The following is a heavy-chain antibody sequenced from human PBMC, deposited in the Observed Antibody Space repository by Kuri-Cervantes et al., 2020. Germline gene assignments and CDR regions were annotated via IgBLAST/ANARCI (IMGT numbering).Heavy chain of an antibody. V-gene: IGHV3-49*03. CDR1: GFTFGDYA. CDR2: IRSKAYGGTT. CDR3: AREEELDDAFDI. Sequence: GESLKISCTASGFTFGDYAMSWFRQAPGKGLEWVGFIRSKAYGGTTEYAASVKGRFTISRDNSKSTLYLQMNSLRAEDTAVYYCAREEELDDAFDIWGQGTMVTVSS. D-gene: IGHD1-1*01. J-gene: IGHJ3*02.